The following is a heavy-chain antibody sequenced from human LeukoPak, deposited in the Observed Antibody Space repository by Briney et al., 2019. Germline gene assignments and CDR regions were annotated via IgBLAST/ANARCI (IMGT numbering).Heavy chain of an antibody. J-gene: IGHJ4*02. D-gene: IGHD6-6*01. Sequence: ASVKVSCKASGYTFTGYYMHWVRQAPGQGLEWMGWINPNSGGTNYAQKFQGWVTMTRDTSISTAYMELSRLRSDDTAVYYCARASKYSSSSLDYWGQGTLVTVSS. CDR1: GYTFTGYY. CDR2: INPNSGGT. V-gene: IGHV1-2*04. CDR3: ARASKYSSSSLDY.